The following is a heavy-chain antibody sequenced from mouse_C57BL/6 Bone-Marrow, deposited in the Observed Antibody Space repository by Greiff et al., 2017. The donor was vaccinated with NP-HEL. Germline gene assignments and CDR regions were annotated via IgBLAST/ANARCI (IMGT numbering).Heavy chain of an antibody. J-gene: IGHJ2*01. CDR3: ARDYDYDPYYFDY. D-gene: IGHD2-4*01. V-gene: IGHV1-69*01. CDR1: GYTFTSYW. CDR2: IDPSDSYT. Sequence: VQLQQPGAELVMPGASVKLSCKASGYTFTSYWMHWVKQRPGQGLEWIGEIDPSDSYTNYNQKFKGKSTLTVDKSSSTAYMQLSSLTSEDSAVYYCARDYDYDPYYFDYWGQGTTLTVSS.